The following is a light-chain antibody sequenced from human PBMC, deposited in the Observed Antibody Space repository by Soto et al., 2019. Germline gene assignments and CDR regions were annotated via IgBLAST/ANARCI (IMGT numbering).Light chain of an antibody. CDR1: SSDNGGYNY. Sequence: QSVLNQPASVSGSPGQSITISCTGTSSDNGGYNYVSWYQQHPGKAPKFMIYDVSYRSSGFSNLFSGSKSGNTASLTISVLQVEYEADYYCCSYTTSNTRQIVFGTGTKVTVL. V-gene: IGLV2-14*01. CDR2: DVS. J-gene: IGLJ1*01. CDR3: CSYTTSNTRQIV.